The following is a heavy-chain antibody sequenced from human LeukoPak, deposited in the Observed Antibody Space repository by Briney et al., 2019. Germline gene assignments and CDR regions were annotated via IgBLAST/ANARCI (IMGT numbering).Heavy chain of an antibody. CDR1: GYTFTGYY. Sequence: GASVKVSCKASGYTFTGYYMHWVRQAPGQGLEWMGWIKPNNGGTNYAQKFQGRVTMTRDTSISTAYMELSRLRSDDTAVYYCARARGDIVVVPVAIWFDPWGQGTLVTVSS. V-gene: IGHV1-2*02. D-gene: IGHD2-2*01. CDR2: IKPNNGGT. CDR3: ARARGDIVVVPVAIWFDP. J-gene: IGHJ5*02.